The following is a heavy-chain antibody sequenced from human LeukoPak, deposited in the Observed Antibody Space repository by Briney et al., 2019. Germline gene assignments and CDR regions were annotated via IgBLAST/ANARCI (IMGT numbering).Heavy chain of an antibody. V-gene: IGHV3-7*04. J-gene: IGHJ3*02. CDR2: IKPDGSDE. D-gene: IGHD6-13*01. CDR3: ARDPYSNFFGAFDI. CDR1: EFTFSSYW. Sequence: GGSLRLSCVASEFTFSSYWMTWVRQAPGKGLEWVANIKPDGSDEYYVDSVKGRFAISRDNAKNSLYPQMNSLRAEDTAVYYCARDPYSNFFGAFDIWGQGTMVTVSS.